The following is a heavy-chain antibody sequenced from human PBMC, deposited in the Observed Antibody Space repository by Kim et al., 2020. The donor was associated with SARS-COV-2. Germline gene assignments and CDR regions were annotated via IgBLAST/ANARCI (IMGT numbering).Heavy chain of an antibody. CDR1: GGSLSSTSFF. CDR2: VRYGRYT. CDR3: TTLDIVDY. Sequence: SETLSLTCPVSGGSLSSTSFFWGWVRQPPGKGLEWIGSVRYGRYTYYNPSLKSRVTVSVDTSGNQISLHLTALTAADTAVYYCTTLDIVDYWGQGALVTVS. J-gene: IGHJ4*02. V-gene: IGHV4-39*01. D-gene: IGHD1-1*01.